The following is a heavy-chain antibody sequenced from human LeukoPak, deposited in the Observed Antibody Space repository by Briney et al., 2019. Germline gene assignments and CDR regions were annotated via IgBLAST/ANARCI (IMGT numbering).Heavy chain of an antibody. CDR1: GFTFSSYA. Sequence: GGSLRLSCVASGFTFSSYAMSWVRQAPGKGLEWVSGISGSGGSTFYADSVKGRFTISRDNSKNTLYLQMNSLRAEDTAVYYCAKGDRAAPIDAFDIWGQGTMVTVSS. CDR2: ISGSGGST. CDR3: AKGDRAAPIDAFDI. V-gene: IGHV3-23*01. D-gene: IGHD2-15*01. J-gene: IGHJ3*02.